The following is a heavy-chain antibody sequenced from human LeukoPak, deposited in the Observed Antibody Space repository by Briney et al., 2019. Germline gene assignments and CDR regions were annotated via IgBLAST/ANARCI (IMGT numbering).Heavy chain of an antibody. CDR1: GFTFSDYW. CDR3: GRWKPDSSGYYWIAS. D-gene: IGHD3-22*01. CDR2: IKQDGSQK. Sequence: GGSLRLSCAASGFTFSDYWMTWVRQAPGEGLVWVASIKQDGSQKYYVDSLRGRFTISRANAESSQYLQVTGLRAEDTAFYYCGRWKPDSSGYYWIASWGQGTLVTVSS. V-gene: IGHV3-7*01. J-gene: IGHJ5*01.